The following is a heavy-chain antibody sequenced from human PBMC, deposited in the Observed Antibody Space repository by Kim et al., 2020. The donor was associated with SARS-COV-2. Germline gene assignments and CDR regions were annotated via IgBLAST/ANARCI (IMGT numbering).Heavy chain of an antibody. V-gene: IGHV1-18*01. D-gene: IGHD2-8*01. J-gene: IGHJ6*02. CDR3: ASNEPEGSYYYYYGMDV. Sequence: ASMKVSCKASGYTFTSYGISWVRQAPGQGLEWMGWISAYNGNTNYAQKLQGRVTMTTDTSTSTAYMELRSLRSDDTAVYYCASNEPEGSYYYYYGMDVWGQGTTVTVSS. CDR2: ISAYNGNT. CDR1: GYTFTSYG.